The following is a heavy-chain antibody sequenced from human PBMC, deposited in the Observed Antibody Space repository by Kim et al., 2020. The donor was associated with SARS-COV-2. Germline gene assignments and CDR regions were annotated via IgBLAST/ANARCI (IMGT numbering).Heavy chain of an antibody. Sequence: GGSLRLSCAASGFTFSSYGMHWVRQAPGKGLEWVAVISYDGSNKYYADSVKGRFTISRDNSKNTLYLQMNSLRAEDTAVYYCAKGITMIVVVIPPDYWGQGTLVTVSS. CDR2: ISYDGSNK. CDR1: GFTFSSYG. V-gene: IGHV3-30*18. J-gene: IGHJ4*02. D-gene: IGHD3-22*01. CDR3: AKGITMIVVVIPPDY.